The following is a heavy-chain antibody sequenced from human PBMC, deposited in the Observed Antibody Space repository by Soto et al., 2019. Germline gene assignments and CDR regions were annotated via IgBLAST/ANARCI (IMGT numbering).Heavy chain of an antibody. D-gene: IGHD6-19*01. J-gene: IGHJ4*02. Sequence: QVQLVQSGAVVKKPGSSVKVSCKASGGTFSSYAISWVRQAPGQGLEWMGGIIPIFGTANYAQKFQGRVTSTADESTSTAYMELSRQRSEDTAVYYCASSPGIAVAVGCNFAYSGQGTLVTVSS. V-gene: IGHV1-69*01. CDR2: IIPIFGTA. CDR3: ASSPGIAVAVGCNFAY. CDR1: GGTFSSYA.